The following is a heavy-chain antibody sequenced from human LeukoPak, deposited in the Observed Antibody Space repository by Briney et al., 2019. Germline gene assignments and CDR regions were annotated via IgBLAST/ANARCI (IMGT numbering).Heavy chain of an antibody. CDR2: IYYSGTT. CDR1: GDSISSYY. D-gene: IGHD2-15*01. CDR3: ARDYCSGGSCYGGLNYYYGMDV. Sequence: PSETLSLTCTVSGDSISSYYWSWIRQPPGKGLEWIGYIYYSGTTNYNPSLKSRVTISVDTSKNQFSLRLSSVTAADTAVYYCARDYCSGGSCYGGLNYYYGMDVWGQGTTVTVSS. J-gene: IGHJ6*02. V-gene: IGHV4-59*01.